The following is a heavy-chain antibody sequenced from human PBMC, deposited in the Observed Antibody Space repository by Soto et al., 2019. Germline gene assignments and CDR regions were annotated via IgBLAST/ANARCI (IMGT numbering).Heavy chain of an antibody. V-gene: IGHV3-30-3*01. D-gene: IGHD1-7*01. CDR2: ISYDGSNK. CDR3: ARDRLTYNWNWRGSFDY. J-gene: IGHJ4*02. Sequence: VGSLRLSCAASGFTFSSYAMHWFRQAPVNGLEWVAVISYDGSNKYYADSVKGRFTISRDNSKNTLYLQMNSLRAEDTAVYYCARDRLTYNWNWRGSFDYWGQGTLVTVSS. CDR1: GFTFSSYA.